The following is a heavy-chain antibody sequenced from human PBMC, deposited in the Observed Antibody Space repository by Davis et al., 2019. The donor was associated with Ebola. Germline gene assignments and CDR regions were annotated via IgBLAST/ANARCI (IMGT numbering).Heavy chain of an antibody. CDR3: ASGEGSGIYGMDV. CDR1: GFTFSGSA. Sequence: GESLKISCAASGFTFSGSAMHWVRQAPGQGLEWVSAISGSGGSTYYADSVKGRFTISRDNSKNTLYLQMNSLRAEDTAVYYCASGEGSGIYGMDVWGQGTTVTVSS. D-gene: IGHD3-10*01. J-gene: IGHJ6*02. CDR2: ISGSGGST. V-gene: IGHV3-23*01.